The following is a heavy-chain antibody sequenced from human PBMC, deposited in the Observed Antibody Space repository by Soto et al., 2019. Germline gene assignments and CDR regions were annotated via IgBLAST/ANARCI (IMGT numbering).Heavy chain of an antibody. CDR3: ARVYRYYYDSSGYYFDY. CDR2: ISAYNGNT. J-gene: IGHJ4*02. V-gene: IGHV1-18*04. D-gene: IGHD3-22*01. CDR1: GYTFTSYG. Sequence: ASVKVSCKASGYTFTSYGISWVRQAPGQGLEWMGWISAYNGNTNCAQKLQGRVTMTTDTSTSTAYMELRSLRSDDTAVYYCARVYRYYYDSSGYYFDYWGQGTLVTVSS.